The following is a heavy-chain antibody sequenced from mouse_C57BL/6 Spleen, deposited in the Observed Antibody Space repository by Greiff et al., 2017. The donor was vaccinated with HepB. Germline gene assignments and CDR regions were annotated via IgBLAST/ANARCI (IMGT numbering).Heavy chain of an antibody. D-gene: IGHD1-1*01. J-gene: IGHJ1*03. CDR2: IYWDDDK. CDR1: GFSLSTSGMG. Sequence: QVTLKESGPGILQSSQTLSLTCSFSGFSLSTSGMGVSWIRQPSGKGLEWLAHIYWDDDKRYNPSLKSRLTISKDTSRNQVFLKITSVDTADTATYYCARRAYYYGSWYFDVWGTGTTVTVSS. V-gene: IGHV8-12*01. CDR3: ARRAYYYGSWYFDV.